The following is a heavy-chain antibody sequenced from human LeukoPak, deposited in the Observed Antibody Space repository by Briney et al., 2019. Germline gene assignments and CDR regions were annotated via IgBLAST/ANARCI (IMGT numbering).Heavy chain of an antibody. V-gene: IGHV4-34*01. CDR1: GGSFSGYY. J-gene: IGHJ4*02. CDR2: INHSGST. D-gene: IGHD3-16*01. CDR3: ANYGVVLATYGSPSPFVY. Sequence: PSETLSLTCAVYGGSFSGYYWSRIRQPPGKGLEWIGEINHSGSTNYNPSLKSRVTISVDTSKNQFSLKLSSVTAADTAVYYCANYGVVLATYGSPSPFVYWGQGTLVTVSS.